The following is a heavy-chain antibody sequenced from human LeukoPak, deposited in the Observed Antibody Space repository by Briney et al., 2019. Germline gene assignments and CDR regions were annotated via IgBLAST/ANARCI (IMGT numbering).Heavy chain of an antibody. CDR3: ARKPLTRGSYYVIDY. J-gene: IGHJ4*02. CDR2: INAGNGNT. V-gene: IGHV1-3*03. D-gene: IGHD1-26*01. Sequence: ASVKVSCKASGYTFTSYAMHWVRQAPGQRLEWMGWINAGNGNTKYSQEFQGRVTITRDTSASTAYMELSSLRSEDMAVYYCARKPLTRGSYYVIDYWGQGTLVTVSS. CDR1: GYTFTSYA.